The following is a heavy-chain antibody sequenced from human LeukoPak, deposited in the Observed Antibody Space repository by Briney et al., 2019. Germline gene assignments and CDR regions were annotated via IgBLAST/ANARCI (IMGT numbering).Heavy chain of an antibody. D-gene: IGHD6-19*01. J-gene: IGHJ3*02. V-gene: IGHV3-21*01. CDR3: ARDGQWLAHTAFDT. CDR1: GFTFSSYS. Sequence: GGSLRLSCAASGFTFSSYSMNWVRQAPGKGLEWVSSISSSSSYIYYADSVKGRFTISRDNAKNSLYLQMNSLRAEDTAVYYCARDGQWLAHTAFDTWGQGTMVTVSS. CDR2: ISSSSSYI.